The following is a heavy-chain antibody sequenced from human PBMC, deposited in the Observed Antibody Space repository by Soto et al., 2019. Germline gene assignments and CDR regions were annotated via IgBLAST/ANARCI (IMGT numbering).Heavy chain of an antibody. CDR3: ASSSSTYPDY. J-gene: IGHJ4*02. V-gene: IGHV3-48*02. Sequence: GGSLRLSCAASGFTFSSYSMNWVRQAPGKGLEWVSYISSSSSTIYYADSVKGRFTISRDNAKNSLYLQMNSLRDEDTTVYYCASSSSTYPDYWGQGTLVTVSS. CDR2: ISSSSSTI. D-gene: IGHD1-1*01. CDR1: GFTFSSYS.